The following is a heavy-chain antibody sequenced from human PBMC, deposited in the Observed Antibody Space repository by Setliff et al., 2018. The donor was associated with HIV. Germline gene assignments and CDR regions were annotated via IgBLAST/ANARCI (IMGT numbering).Heavy chain of an antibody. CDR2: IHFSGTT. CDR3: ARKVGGDFDY. D-gene: IGHD2-2*01. CDR1: GGSFTGHY. Sequence: SETLSLTCAVYGGSFTGHYWGWIRQPPGKELEWIGSIHFSGTTYYNPSLKSRVTISVDTSKNQFFLKLTSVTAADTAMYYCARKVGGDFDYWGQGTLVTVSS. V-gene: IGHV4-34*01. J-gene: IGHJ4*02.